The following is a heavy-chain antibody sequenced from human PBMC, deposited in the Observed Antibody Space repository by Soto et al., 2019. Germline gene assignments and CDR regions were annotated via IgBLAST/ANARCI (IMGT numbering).Heavy chain of an antibody. CDR2: LNPITGGT. CDR1: GYSLTGYY. Sequence: QVPLVQSGAEVKKPGGSVKVSCKPSGYSLTGYYIHWVRQAPGQGLEWMGWLNPITGGTNYTQKFQGRVTMTRDPSIGTAYRELSGLRSDDTAGYFCTRDLDYWGQGTLVTVSS. J-gene: IGHJ4*02. CDR3: TRDLDY. V-gene: IGHV1-2*02.